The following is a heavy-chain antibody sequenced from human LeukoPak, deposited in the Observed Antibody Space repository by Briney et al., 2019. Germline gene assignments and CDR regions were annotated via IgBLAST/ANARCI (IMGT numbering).Heavy chain of an antibody. D-gene: IGHD4-17*01. CDR3: IVFGDSNH. CDR1: GLTGSHNY. J-gene: IGHJ5*02. Sequence: GGSLRLSCAASGLTGSHNYVSWVRQAAGKGLEWVSAIHTSGDTCYADSVKGRFTISRDTSKNALYLQINSLRVEDTAVYYCIVFGDSNHWGQGTLVTVSS. V-gene: IGHV3-53*01. CDR2: IHTSGDT.